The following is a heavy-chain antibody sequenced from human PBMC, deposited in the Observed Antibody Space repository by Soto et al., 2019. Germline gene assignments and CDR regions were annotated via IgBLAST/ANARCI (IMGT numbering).Heavy chain of an antibody. V-gene: IGHV1-24*01. Sequence: GASVKVSCKVSGYTLTELSMHWVRQAPGKGLEWMGGFDPEDGETIYAQKFQGRVTMTEDTSTDTAYMELSSLRSEDTAVYYCATAPPKRITMIVYDYWGQGTLVNVSS. D-gene: IGHD3-22*01. J-gene: IGHJ4*02. CDR3: ATAPPKRITMIVYDY. CDR1: GYTLTELS. CDR2: FDPEDGET.